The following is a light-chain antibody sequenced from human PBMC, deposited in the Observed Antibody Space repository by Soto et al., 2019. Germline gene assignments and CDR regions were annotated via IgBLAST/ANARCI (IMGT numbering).Light chain of an antibody. CDR3: QQYGNSPLT. CDR2: AAS. V-gene: IGKV3-20*01. CDR1: QSVSSRS. Sequence: EVVLTQSPGTLSLSPGERATLSCRANQSVSSRSLAWYQQRPGQSPRLLVFAASSRATDIPDRFSGSGSGTDFTLTISSLEPEDFSVYYCQQYGNSPLTFGGGTKVEFK. J-gene: IGKJ4*01.